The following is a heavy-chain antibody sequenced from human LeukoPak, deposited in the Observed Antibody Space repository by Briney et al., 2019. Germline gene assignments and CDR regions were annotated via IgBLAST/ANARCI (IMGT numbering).Heavy chain of an antibody. J-gene: IGHJ3*02. V-gene: IGHV3-23*01. Sequence: GGSLRLSCAASEFTFSSFAMSWVRQAPGKGLEWVSYIRGGGAGALYADSVKCRFTISRDNSKSTMYLQMNSLRVEDTAVYYCAKCAESYGNDAFDMWGPGTMVTVSS. CDR1: EFTFSSFA. D-gene: IGHD3-16*01. CDR3: AKCAESYGNDAFDM. CDR2: IRGGGAGA.